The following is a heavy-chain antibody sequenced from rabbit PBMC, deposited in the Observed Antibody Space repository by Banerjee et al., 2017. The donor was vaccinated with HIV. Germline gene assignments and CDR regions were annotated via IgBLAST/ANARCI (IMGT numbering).Heavy chain of an antibody. Sequence: QEQLVESGGGLVQPGGSLKLSCKASGFDFSSYGVSWVRQAPGKGLEWIGYIDPVFGSTYYASWVNGRFTISSHNAQNTLYLQLNSLTAADTATYFCVRDSYDDYGDYRRTNLWGPGTLVTVS. CDR1: GFDFSSYG. J-gene: IGHJ4*01. V-gene: IGHV1S47*01. D-gene: IGHD2-1*01. CDR2: IDPVFGST. CDR3: VRDSYDDYGDYRRTNL.